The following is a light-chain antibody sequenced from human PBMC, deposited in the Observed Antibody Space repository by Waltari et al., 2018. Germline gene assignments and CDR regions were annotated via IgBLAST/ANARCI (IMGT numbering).Light chain of an antibody. Sequence: QSALTQPASVSGSPGQSIAISCTGTSSDIGAYNFVSWYQQHPGKAPKLMIHDVSNRPAGGSNRFSGSKSGNPASLTISGLQTEDEADYYCSSYTISRTRVFGGGTKLTVL. CDR3: SSYTISRTRV. CDR2: DVS. J-gene: IGLJ3*02. CDR1: SSDIGAYNF. V-gene: IGLV2-14*03.